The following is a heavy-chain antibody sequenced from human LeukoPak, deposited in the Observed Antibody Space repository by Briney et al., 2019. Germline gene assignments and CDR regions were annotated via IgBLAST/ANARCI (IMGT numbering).Heavy chain of an antibody. J-gene: IGHJ3*02. V-gene: IGHV3-64*01. D-gene: IGHD3-22*01. CDR2: ISSSGGST. CDR1: GFAFSSYA. Sequence: GGSLRLSGAASGFAFSSYAMHWVRQAPGKGLEYVSAISSSGGSTYYANSVKGRFTISRDNSKNTLYLQMGSLRAEDMAVYYCAISSGYYGENAFDIWGQGTMVTVSS. CDR3: AISSGYYGENAFDI.